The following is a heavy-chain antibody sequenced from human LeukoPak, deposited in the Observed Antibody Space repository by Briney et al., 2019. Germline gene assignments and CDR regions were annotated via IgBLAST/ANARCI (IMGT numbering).Heavy chain of an antibody. V-gene: IGHV4-39*01. J-gene: IGHJ4*02. Sequence: PSETLSLTCTVSGGSISSSSYYWGWIRQPPGKGLEWIGSIYYSGSTYYNPSLKRRVTISVDTSKNQFSLKLSSVTAADTAVYYCARHRTNSGWTDYWGQGTLVTVSS. CDR3: ARHRTNSGWTDY. CDR1: GGSISSSSYY. D-gene: IGHD6-19*01. CDR2: IYYSGST.